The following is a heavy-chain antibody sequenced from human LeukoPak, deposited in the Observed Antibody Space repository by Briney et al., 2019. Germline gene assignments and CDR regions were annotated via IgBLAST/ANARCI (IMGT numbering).Heavy chain of an antibody. V-gene: IGHV1-2*02. J-gene: IGHJ4*02. Sequence: GASVKVSCKASGYTFTVYYMHWVRQAPGQGLEWVGWINPNSGGTNYAQKFQGRVTMTRDTSISTAYMELSRLRSDDTAVYYCARAPPQIVGLDYWGQGTPVTVSS. CDR3: ARAPPQIVGLDY. CDR1: GYTFTVYY. D-gene: IGHD1-26*01. CDR2: INPNSGGT.